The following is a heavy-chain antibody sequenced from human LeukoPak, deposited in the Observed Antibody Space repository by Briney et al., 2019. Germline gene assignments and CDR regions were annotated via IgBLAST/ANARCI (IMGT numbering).Heavy chain of an antibody. J-gene: IGHJ4*02. CDR1: GYTFSSYG. CDR3: ARDGGIGLDY. D-gene: IGHD2-21*01. V-gene: IGHV3-33*01. CDR2: IWYDESKK. Sequence: GGSLRLSCVASGYTFSSYGMHWVRQAPGKGLQWVAVIWYDESKKYYTDSVKGRFTISRDVSKNTLYLQMNSLRAEDSAMYYCARDGGIGLDYRGQGTLVTVSS.